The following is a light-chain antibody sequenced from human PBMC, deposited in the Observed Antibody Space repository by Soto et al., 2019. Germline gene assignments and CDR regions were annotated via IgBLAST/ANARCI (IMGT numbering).Light chain of an antibody. Sequence: QSALAQPPSASGSPGQSVTISCTGTSSDVGGYDYVSWYQQHPGKAPRLVIYEVSKRPSGGPDRFSGSKSGNTASLPVSGLQAEDEADYYCSSFAGNYKWVFGGGTKLTVL. J-gene: IGLJ3*02. CDR2: EVS. CDR1: SSDVGGYDY. V-gene: IGLV2-8*01. CDR3: SSFAGNYKWV.